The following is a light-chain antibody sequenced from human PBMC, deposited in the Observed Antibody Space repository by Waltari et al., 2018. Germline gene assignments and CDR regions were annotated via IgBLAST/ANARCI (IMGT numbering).Light chain of an antibody. Sequence: QSALTQPASVSGSPGQSITTSCTGTSSDVGGYDSVSWYQQHPGKAPKLSIYEVSNRPSGVSSRFSGSKSGNTASLTISGLQAEDEADYYCSSYTSSSSLFGGGTKLTVL. J-gene: IGLJ2*01. CDR3: SSYTSSSSL. CDR2: EVS. V-gene: IGLV2-14*01. CDR1: SSDVGGYDS.